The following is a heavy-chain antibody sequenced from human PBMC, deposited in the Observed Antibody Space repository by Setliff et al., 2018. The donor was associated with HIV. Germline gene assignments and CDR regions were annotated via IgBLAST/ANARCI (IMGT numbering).Heavy chain of an antibody. Sequence: SETLSLTCNVSGDSISSANYYWIWIRQPPGKGLEWIGYIYYNGNAYYYNPSLKSRTTISLDTSMNQYFLKLTSVTAADTAVYYCAREVDVVTTSDAFDIWGQGTMVTVSS. CDR3: AREVDVVTTSDAFDI. D-gene: IGHD2-21*02. CDR2: IYYNGNAY. V-gene: IGHV4-30-4*08. CDR1: GDSISSANYY. J-gene: IGHJ3*02.